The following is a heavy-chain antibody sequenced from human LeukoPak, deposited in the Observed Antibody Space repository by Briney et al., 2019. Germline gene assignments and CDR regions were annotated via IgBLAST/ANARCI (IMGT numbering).Heavy chain of an antibody. J-gene: IGHJ4*02. D-gene: IGHD5-24*01. Sequence: GGSLRLSCAASGFTFSSYWMHRVRQAPGKGLVWVSRINTDGSSTSYADSVKGRFTISRDNAKNTLYLQMNSLRAEDTAVYYCAKVGDGYNLDYWGQGTLVTVSS. CDR1: GFTFSSYW. CDR2: INTDGSST. CDR3: AKVGDGYNLDY. V-gene: IGHV3-74*01.